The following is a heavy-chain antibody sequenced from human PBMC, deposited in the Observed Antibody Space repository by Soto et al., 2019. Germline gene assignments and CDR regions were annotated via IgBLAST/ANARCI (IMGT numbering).Heavy chain of an antibody. CDR3: ARLRGTYYATEY. J-gene: IGHJ4*02. V-gene: IGHV3-30-3*01. D-gene: IGHD1-26*01. CDR2: ISYDGSNK. Sequence: QVQLVESGGGVVQPGRSLRLSCAASGFTFSSYAMHWVRQAPGKGLEWVAVISYDGSNKYYADSVKGRFTISRDNSKNTLYLQMNRLRAEDTAVYYCARLRGTYYATEYWGQGPMVTVSS. CDR1: GFTFSSYA.